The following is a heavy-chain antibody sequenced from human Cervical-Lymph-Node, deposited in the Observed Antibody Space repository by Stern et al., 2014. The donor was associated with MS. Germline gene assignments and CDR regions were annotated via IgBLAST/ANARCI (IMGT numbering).Heavy chain of an antibody. V-gene: IGHV4-31*03. Sequence: QVQLQESGPGLVKPSQTLSLTCIVSGGAISSGGYYWSWIRQHPGKGLEWIGYIYHSGSTYYNPSLKSRVTISVDTSKNQFSLKLSSVTAADTAVYYCAREAATSEPYYYYGMDVWGQGTTVTVSS. J-gene: IGHJ6*02. CDR1: GGAISSGGYY. CDR3: AREAATSEPYYYYGMDV. CDR2: IYHSGST. D-gene: IGHD1-14*01.